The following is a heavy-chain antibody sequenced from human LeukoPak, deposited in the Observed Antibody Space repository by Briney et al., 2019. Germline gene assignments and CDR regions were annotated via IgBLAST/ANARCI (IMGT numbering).Heavy chain of an antibody. V-gene: IGHV4-39*07. Sequence: KPSETLSLTCTVSGGSISSASYYWGWIRQPPGKGLEWIGTIYYSGSTYYNPSLKSRVTISVDTSKNQVSLKLSSVTAADTAVYYCARGIQLWYRYYYYYMDVWGKGTTVTVSS. D-gene: IGHD5-18*01. CDR1: GGSISSASYY. J-gene: IGHJ6*03. CDR3: ARGIQLWYRYYYYYMDV. CDR2: IYYSGST.